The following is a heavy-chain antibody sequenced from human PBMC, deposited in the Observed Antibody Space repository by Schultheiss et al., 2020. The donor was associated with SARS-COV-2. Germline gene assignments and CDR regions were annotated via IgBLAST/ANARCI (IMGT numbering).Heavy chain of an antibody. CDR1: GFTFSTYS. V-gene: IGHV3-30*18. D-gene: IGHD3-22*01. Sequence: GGSLRLSCAASGFTFSTYSMNWVRQAPGKGLEWVAVISYDGSNKYYADSVKGRFTISRDNSKNTLYLQMNSLRAEDTAVYYCAKDDSSGYHMVDYMDVWGQGTTVTVSS. J-gene: IGHJ6*02. CDR3: AKDDSSGYHMVDYMDV. CDR2: ISYDGSNK.